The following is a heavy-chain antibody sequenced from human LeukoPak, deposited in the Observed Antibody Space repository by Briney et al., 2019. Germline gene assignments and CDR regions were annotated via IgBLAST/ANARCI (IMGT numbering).Heavy chain of an antibody. Sequence: PSETLSLTCAVYGGSFSGYYWSWIRQPPGKGLEWIGEINHSGSTNYNPSFKSRVTISVDTSKNQFSLKLSSVTAADTAVYYCARAPLYGSGSYYSYYYYYGMDVWGQGTTVTVSS. CDR1: GGSFSGYY. CDR2: INHSGST. CDR3: ARAPLYGSGSYYSYYYYYGMDV. V-gene: IGHV4-34*01. D-gene: IGHD3-10*01. J-gene: IGHJ6*02.